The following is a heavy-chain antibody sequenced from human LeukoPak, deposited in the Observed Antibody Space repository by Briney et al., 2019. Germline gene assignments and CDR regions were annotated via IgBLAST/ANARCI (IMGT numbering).Heavy chain of an antibody. J-gene: IGHJ4*02. D-gene: IGHD5-18*01. CDR2: IHYTGST. CDR3: AREDTSMGFRVDY. Sequence: PSETLSLTCTVSGYSISSGYYWSWIRQPPGKGLEWIGYIHYTGSTNYNPSLKSRVTISVDTSKNQLSLKLSSVTAADTAVYYCAREDTSMGFRVDYWGQGTLVTVSS. CDR1: GYSISSGYY. V-gene: IGHV4-61*01.